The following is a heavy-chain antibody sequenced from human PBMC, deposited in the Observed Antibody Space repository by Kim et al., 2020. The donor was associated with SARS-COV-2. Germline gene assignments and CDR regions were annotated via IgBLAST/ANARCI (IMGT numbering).Heavy chain of an antibody. CDR2: ISYDGSNK. CDR1: GFTFSGYG. D-gene: IGHD3-10*01. V-gene: IGHV3-33*05. Sequence: GGSLRLSCAASGFTFSGYGMHWVRQAPGKGLEWVAVISYDGSNKYYADSVKGRFTISRDNSKNTWYLQMNSLRAEDTAVYYCAVIRGITMVRGVGYVMDVGGQETTDTVS. J-gene: IGHJ6*02. CDR3: AVIRGITMVRGVGYVMDV.